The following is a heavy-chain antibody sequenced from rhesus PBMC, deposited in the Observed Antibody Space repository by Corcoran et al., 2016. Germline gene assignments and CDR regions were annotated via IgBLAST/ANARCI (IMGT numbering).Heavy chain of an antibody. D-gene: IGHD6-25*01. CDR2: ISGSGGST. V-gene: IGHV4-173*01. J-gene: IGHJ4*01. CDR3: ATIAAAGMGFDY. Sequence: QLQLQESGPGLVKPSETLSLTCAVSGGSISSNYWNWIRQPPGKGLEWSGRISGSGGSTDYNPSLKSRVTISTDTSKKEFSLKLTSVTAADTAVYYCATIAAAGMGFDYWGQGALVTVSS. CDR1: GGSISSNY.